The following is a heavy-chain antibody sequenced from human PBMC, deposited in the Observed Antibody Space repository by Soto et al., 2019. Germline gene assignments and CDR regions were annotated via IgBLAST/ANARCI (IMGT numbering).Heavy chain of an antibody. CDR2: IIPILGIA. V-gene: IGHV1-69*08. CDR1: GGTFSSYT. Sequence: QVQLVQSGAEVKKPGSSVKVSCKASGGTFSSYTISWVRQAPGQGLEWMGRIIPILGIANYAQKFQGRVTITADKSTSTAYMELSSLRSEDTAVYYCARDVDSSGYYDGGGEFDYWGQGTLVTVSS. J-gene: IGHJ4*02. CDR3: ARDVDSSGYYDGGGEFDY. D-gene: IGHD3-22*01.